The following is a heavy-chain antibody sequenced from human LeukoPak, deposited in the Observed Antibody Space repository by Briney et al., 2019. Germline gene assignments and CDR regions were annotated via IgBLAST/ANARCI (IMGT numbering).Heavy chain of an antibody. CDR2: IYYSGTT. CDR1: GGSISSGDYY. Sequence: SQTLSLTCTVSGGSISSGDYYWSWIRQPPGKGLEWIGYIYYSGTTYYNPSLKTRVSISVDTSKNQFSLKLSSVTAADTAVYYCAREYGSGWYDFDYWGQGTLVTVSS. CDR3: AREYGSGWYDFDY. D-gene: IGHD6-19*01. V-gene: IGHV4-30-4*08. J-gene: IGHJ4*02.